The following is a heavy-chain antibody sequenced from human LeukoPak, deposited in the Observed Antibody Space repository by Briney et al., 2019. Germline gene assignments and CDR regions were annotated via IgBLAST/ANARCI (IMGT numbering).Heavy chain of an antibody. Sequence: SETLSLTCTVSGGSISSYYWSWIRQPPGKGLEWNGYIYYSGSTNSNPSLRSRVPISLDTSKNQFSLKLSSVTAADTAVYYCARLAAAGFSFDYWGQGTLVTVSS. CDR3: ARLAAAGFSFDY. V-gene: IGHV4-59*01. D-gene: IGHD6-13*01. CDR2: IYYSGST. CDR1: GGSISSYY. J-gene: IGHJ4*02.